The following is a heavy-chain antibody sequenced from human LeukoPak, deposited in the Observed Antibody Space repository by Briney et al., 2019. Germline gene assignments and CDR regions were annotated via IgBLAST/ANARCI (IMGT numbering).Heavy chain of an antibody. Sequence: PGGSLRLSCAAYGFTFSSYSMNWVRQAPGKGLEWVSGISWNSGSIGYADSVKGRFTISRDNAKNSLYLQMNSLRAEDTALYYCAKGRGYSYVDPFDYWGQGTLVTVSS. CDR1: GFTFSSYS. V-gene: IGHV3-9*01. J-gene: IGHJ4*02. CDR3: AKGRGYSYVDPFDY. D-gene: IGHD5-18*01. CDR2: ISWNSGSI.